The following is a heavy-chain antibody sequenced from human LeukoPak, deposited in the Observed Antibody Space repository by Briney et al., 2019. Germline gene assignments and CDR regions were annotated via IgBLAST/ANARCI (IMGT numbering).Heavy chain of an antibody. V-gene: IGHV3-48*03. Sequence: GGSLRLSCAASGFTFSSYEMNWVRQAPGKGLEWVSYISSSGSTIYYADSGKGRFTISRDNAKNSRYLQMNSLTAEDTADYYCARGGERDFNWFFVGSWFDPWGEGPMVPVSS. D-gene: IGHD3-9*01. CDR3: ARGGERDFNWFFVGSWFDP. CDR2: ISSSGSTI. J-gene: IGHJ5*02. CDR1: GFTFSSYE.